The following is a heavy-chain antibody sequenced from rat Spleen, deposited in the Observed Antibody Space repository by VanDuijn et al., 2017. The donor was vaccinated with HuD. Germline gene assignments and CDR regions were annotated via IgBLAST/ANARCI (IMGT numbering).Heavy chain of an antibody. CDR2: MWSGGST. J-gene: IGHJ2*01. CDR1: GFSLPSYH. Sequence: QVQLKESGPGLVQPSQTLSLTCTVSGFSLPSYHVSWVRQPPGKGLEWMGVMWSGGSTDYNSALKSRLSISRDTSKNQVFLKMNSLQSEDTTTYYCARDLDGYFDYWGQGVMVTVSS. D-gene: IGHD1-12*03. CDR3: ARDLDGYFDY. V-gene: IGHV2-43*01.